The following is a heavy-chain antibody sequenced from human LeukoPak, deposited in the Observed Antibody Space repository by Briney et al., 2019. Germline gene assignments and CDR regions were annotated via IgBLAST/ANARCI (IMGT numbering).Heavy chain of an antibody. Sequence: PGGSLRLSCAASGFTFSDYYMSWIRQAPGKGLEWVSYISGSSSTIFYAGSVKGRFSISMDNAKNSLYLQMNSLRAEDTAVYYCARERGYDSWSGSRVLFDHWGQGTLVTVSS. D-gene: IGHD3-3*01. CDR2: ISGSSSTI. J-gene: IGHJ4*02. CDR1: GFTFSDYY. V-gene: IGHV3-11*04. CDR3: ARERGYDSWSGSRVLFDH.